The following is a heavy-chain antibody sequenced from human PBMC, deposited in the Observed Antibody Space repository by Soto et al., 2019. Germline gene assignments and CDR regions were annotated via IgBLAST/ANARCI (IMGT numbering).Heavy chain of an antibody. CDR1: GVSIGTYW. V-gene: IGHV4-59*07. D-gene: IGHD3-3*01. Sequence: QVQLQESGPGLVKPSDTLSLTRTVSGVSIGTYWWTWMRQPPGKGLEWIGDIYYSGSTNYNTSLKSRVTISLDTSKNQFSLKLTSVTAADTAVYYCARGPAYTIFGVVRWFDPWGQGTLVTVSS. J-gene: IGHJ5*02. CDR2: IYYSGST. CDR3: ARGPAYTIFGVVRWFDP.